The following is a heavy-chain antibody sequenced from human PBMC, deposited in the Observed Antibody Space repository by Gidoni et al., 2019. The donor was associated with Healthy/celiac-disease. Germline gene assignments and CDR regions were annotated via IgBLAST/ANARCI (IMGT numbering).Heavy chain of an antibody. Sequence: QVQLVQSGAEVTKPGSSVKVSCKASGGPFISYAISWVRQAPGQGLEWMGGIIPIFGTANYAQKFQGRVTITADESTSTAYMELSSLRSEDTAVYYCARPVSGYCSSTSCQFDYWGQGTLVTVSS. J-gene: IGHJ4*02. CDR1: GGPFISYA. V-gene: IGHV1-69*01. CDR2: IIPIFGTA. CDR3: ARPVSGYCSSTSCQFDY. D-gene: IGHD2-2*03.